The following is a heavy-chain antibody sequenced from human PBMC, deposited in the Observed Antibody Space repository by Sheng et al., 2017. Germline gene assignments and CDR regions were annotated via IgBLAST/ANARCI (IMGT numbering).Heavy chain of an antibody. CDR2: ISYDGSNK. J-gene: IGHJ6*03. Sequence: QVQLVESGGGVVQPGRSLRLSCAASGFTFSSYGMHWVRQAPGRGLEWVAVISYDGSNKYYADSVKGRFTISRDNSKNTLYLQMNSLRPEDTAVYFCAKDVKRFYYYMDVWGQGTTVTVSS. CDR3: AKDVKRFYYYMDV. CDR1: GFTFSSYG. V-gene: IGHV3-30*18.